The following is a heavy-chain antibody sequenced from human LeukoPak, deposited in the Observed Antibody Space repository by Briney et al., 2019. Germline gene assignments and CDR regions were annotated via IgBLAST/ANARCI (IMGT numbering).Heavy chain of an antibody. CDR1: GFTFSSYS. V-gene: IGHV3-48*04. Sequence: GGSLRLSCAASGFTFSSYSMNWVRQAPGKGLEWVSYISSSGSTIYYADSVKGRFTISRDNAKNSLYLQMNSLRAEDTAVYYCATSSGYRQHAFDIWGQGTMVTVSS. CDR3: ATSSGYRQHAFDI. CDR2: ISSSGSTI. J-gene: IGHJ3*02. D-gene: IGHD3-22*01.